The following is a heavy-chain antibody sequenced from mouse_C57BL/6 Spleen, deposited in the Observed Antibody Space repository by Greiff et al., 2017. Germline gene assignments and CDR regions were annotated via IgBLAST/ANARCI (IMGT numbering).Heavy chain of an antibody. Sequence: QVQLQQPGAELVKPGASVQLSCKASGYTFTSYWMHWVKQRPGPGLEWIGMIHPYSGSTNYNEKFKRKATLTVDKASRTAYMQLLSLTSEDSAVYYCARGYYGSSFDYWGQGTTLTVSS. CDR1: GYTFTSYW. CDR3: ARGYYGSSFDY. D-gene: IGHD1-1*01. J-gene: IGHJ2*01. V-gene: IGHV1-64*01. CDR2: IHPYSGST.